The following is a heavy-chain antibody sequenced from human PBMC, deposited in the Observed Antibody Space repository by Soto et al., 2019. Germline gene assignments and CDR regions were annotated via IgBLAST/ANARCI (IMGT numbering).Heavy chain of an antibody. CDR1: GFTFSSYS. J-gene: IGHJ4*02. V-gene: IGHV3-48*01. Sequence: GGSLRLSCAASGFTFSSYSMNWVRQAPGKGLEWVSYISSSSSTIYYADSVKGRFTISRDNAKNSLYLQMNSLRAEDTAVYYCAREPENFDYWGQGTLVTVSS. CDR2: ISSSSSTI. CDR3: AREPENFDY.